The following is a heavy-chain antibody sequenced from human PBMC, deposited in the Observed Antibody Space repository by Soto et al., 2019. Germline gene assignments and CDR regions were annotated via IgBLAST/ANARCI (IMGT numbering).Heavy chain of an antibody. CDR1: GFTFSGYW. CDR3: AGGQVSGAAGSGTAGY. CDR2: ISSDGSAT. D-gene: IGHD6-19*01. V-gene: IGHV3-74*01. J-gene: IGHJ4*02. Sequence: EVQLVESGGGLVQPGGSLRLSCAASGFTFSGYWMHWVRQAPATGLVWISRISSDGSATNYADSVKGRFTISRDNAKNTLYQQVNSLRVEDTAVYYCAGGQVSGAAGSGTAGYWGQGTLVTVSS.